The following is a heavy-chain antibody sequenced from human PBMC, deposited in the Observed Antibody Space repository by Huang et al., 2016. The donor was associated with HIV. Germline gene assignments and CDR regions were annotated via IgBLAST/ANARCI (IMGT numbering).Heavy chain of an antibody. D-gene: IGHD3-3*01. CDR3: ARKAVAVGDTWGGDDYDGFGV. CDR2: IGVYNGDT. CDR1: GYTFKDHG. Sequence: QVRLAQPATDVKEPGDSVKVACKASGYTFKDHGIGWVRQAPGQGLEWMGWIGVYNGDTTYAQNFQGRVSMTTDISTRTAYMELRSLTSDETAIYYGARKAVAVGDTWGGDDYDGFGVWGKGTAVTVPS. J-gene: IGHJ6*04. V-gene: IGHV1-18*01.